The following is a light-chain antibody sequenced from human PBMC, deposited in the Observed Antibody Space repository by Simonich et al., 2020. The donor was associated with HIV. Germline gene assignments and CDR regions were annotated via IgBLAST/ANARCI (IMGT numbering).Light chain of an antibody. Sequence: NFMLTQPHSVSESPGKTVTISCTRSSGSIASNYVQVYQQRPGSSPTTVIYADNQRPSGVPVRFSGSIDSSSNSASLTISGLKTEDEADYYCQSYDSSNHVVFGGGTKLTVL. CDR1: SGSIASNY. CDR3: QSYDSSNHVV. CDR2: ADN. J-gene: IGLJ2*01. V-gene: IGLV6-57*01.